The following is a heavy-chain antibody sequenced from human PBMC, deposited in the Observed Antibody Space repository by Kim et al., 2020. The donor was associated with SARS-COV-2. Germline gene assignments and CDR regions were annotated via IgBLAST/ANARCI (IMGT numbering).Heavy chain of an antibody. D-gene: IGHD2-15*01. V-gene: IGHV1-2*02. J-gene: IGHJ3*02. Sequence: ASVKVSCKASGYTFTNYYIHWVLQAPGQGLEWMGWINTTIGDTNYAQKFQGKVNMTRDTSITTAYVELSRVTSDDTAVYYCHVVSTTYIFDIWGQGTMVTVSS. CDR1: GYTFTNYY. CDR3: HVVSTTYIFDI. CDR2: INTTIGDT.